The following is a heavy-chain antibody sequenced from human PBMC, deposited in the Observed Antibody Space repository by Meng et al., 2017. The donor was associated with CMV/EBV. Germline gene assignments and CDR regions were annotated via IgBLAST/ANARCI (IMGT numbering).Heavy chain of an antibody. CDR2: INWNGGST. J-gene: IGHJ4*02. V-gene: IGHV3-20*04. Sequence: GESLKISCAASGFTFDDYGMNWVRQAPGKGLEWVSGINWNGGSTGYADSVKGRFTISRDNAKNSLYLQMNSLRAEDTAVYYCASPPYQLPPGWGQGTLVTVSS. D-gene: IGHD2-2*01. CDR3: ASPPYQLPPG. CDR1: GFTFDDYG.